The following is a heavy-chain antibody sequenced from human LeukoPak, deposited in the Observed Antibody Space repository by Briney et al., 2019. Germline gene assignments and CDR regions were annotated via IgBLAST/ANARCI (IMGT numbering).Heavy chain of an antibody. CDR3: AKGSYGSGDFYGMDV. D-gene: IGHD3-10*01. J-gene: IGHJ6*02. CDR2: IWYDGSNK. Sequence: PGGSLRLSCAASGFTFSSYGMHWVRQAPGKGLEWVAVIWYDGSNKYYADSVKGRFTISRDNSKNTLYLQMNSLRAEDTAVYYCAKGSYGSGDFYGMDVWGQGTTVTVSS. V-gene: IGHV3-30*02. CDR1: GFTFSSYG.